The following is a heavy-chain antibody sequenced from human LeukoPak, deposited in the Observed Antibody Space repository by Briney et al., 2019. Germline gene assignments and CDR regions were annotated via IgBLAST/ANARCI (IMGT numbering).Heavy chain of an antibody. CDR1: GCSISSSSYY. CDR2: IYYSGST. CDR3: ARPLGVTIFGVVTYKDAFDI. D-gene: IGHD3-3*01. Sequence: SETLSLTCTASGCSISSSSYYWGWIRQPPGQGLEWSGSIYYSGSTYYNPSLKSRVPISVDTSKNQFSLKLSSVTAADTAVYYCARPLGVTIFGVVTYKDAFDIWGQGTMVTVSS. J-gene: IGHJ3*02. V-gene: IGHV4-39*01.